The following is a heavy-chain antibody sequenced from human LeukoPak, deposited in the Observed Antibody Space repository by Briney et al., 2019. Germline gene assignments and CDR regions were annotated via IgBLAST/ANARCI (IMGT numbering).Heavy chain of an antibody. CDR2: IYYTGAT. V-gene: IGHV4-59*01. J-gene: IGHJ4*02. Sequence: SETLSLTCTVSGGSISSYYWSWIRLPPGKGLEWIGYIYYTGATYYNPSLKSRVTISLDTSKNQFSLKLSSVTAADAAVYYCARAGYSYGTGYYFDYWGQGALDTVSS. CDR3: ARAGYSYGTGYYFDY. D-gene: IGHD5-18*01. CDR1: GGSISSYY.